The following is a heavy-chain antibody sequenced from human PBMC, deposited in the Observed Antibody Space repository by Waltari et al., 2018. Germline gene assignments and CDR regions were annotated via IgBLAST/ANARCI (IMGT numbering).Heavy chain of an antibody. CDR2: INPSGGST. CDR3: ARDHMVQGNSDAFDI. V-gene: IGHV1-46*01. CDR1: GYTFTSYY. D-gene: IGHD3-10*01. J-gene: IGHJ3*02. Sequence: QVQLVQSGAEVKKPGASVKISCKASGYTFTSYYMPWVRQAPGQGLEWMGIINPSGGSTSYAQKFQGRVTMTRDTSTSTVYMELSSLRSEDTAVYYCARDHMVQGNSDAFDIWGQGTMVTVSS.